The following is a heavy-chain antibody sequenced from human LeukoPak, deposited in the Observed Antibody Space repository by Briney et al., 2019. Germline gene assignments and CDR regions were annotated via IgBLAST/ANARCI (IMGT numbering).Heavy chain of an antibody. D-gene: IGHD3-10*01. CDR2: MNPNSGNT. V-gene: IGHV1-8*01. CDR1: GYTFTSYD. CDR3: ARYGSGSYYPDYYYGMDV. Sequence: ASVKVSCKASGYTFTSYDINWVRQATGQGLEWMGWMNPNSGNTGYAQKLQGRVTMTRNTSISTAYMELSSLRSEDTAVYYCARYGSGSYYPDYYYGMDVWGQGTTVTVSS. J-gene: IGHJ6*02.